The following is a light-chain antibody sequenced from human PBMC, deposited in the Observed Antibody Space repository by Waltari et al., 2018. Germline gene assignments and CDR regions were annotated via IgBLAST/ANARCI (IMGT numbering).Light chain of an antibody. CDR2: SNK. Sequence: QSVLTQPPSASGTPGQRVTISCSGSSSNIGSNTVNWYQQLPGTAPTLLFYSNKQRPSGVPDRFSGSRSDTAASVGISGLRSEDEADYYCASWEDSLNGVVFGGGTKLTVL. CDR3: ASWEDSLNGVV. V-gene: IGLV1-44*01. CDR1: SSNIGSNT. J-gene: IGLJ2*01.